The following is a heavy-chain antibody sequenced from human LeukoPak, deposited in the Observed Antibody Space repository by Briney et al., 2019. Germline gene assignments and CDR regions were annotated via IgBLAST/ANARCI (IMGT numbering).Heavy chain of an antibody. V-gene: IGHV4-30-4*01. CDR2: IYYSGST. CDR3: ARSINYYDSSGSGWDFDY. J-gene: IGHJ4*02. Sequence: SETLSLTCTVSGGSISSGDYYWSWIRQPPGKGLEWIGYIYYSGSTYYNPSLKCRVTISVDTSKNQFSLKLSSVTAADTAVYYCARSINYYDSSGSGWDFDYWGQGTLVTVSS. CDR1: GGSISSGDYY. D-gene: IGHD3-22*01.